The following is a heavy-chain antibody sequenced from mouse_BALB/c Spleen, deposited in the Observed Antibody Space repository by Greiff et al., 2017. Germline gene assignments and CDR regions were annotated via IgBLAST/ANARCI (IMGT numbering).Heavy chain of an antibody. CDR1: GDSITSGY. Sequence: EVKLMESGPSLVNPSQTLSLTCSVTGDSITSGYWNWIRKFPGNKLEYMGYISYSGSTYYNPSLKSRISITRDTSKNQYYLQLNSVTTEDTATYYCARGGTTTRAMDYWGQGTSVTVSS. CDR2: ISYSGST. CDR3: ARGGTTTRAMDY. J-gene: IGHJ4*01. V-gene: IGHV3-8*02. D-gene: IGHD2-12*01.